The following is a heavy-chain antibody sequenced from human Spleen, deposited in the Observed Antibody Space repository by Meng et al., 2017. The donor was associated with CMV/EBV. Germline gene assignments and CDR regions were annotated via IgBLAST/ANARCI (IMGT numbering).Heavy chain of an antibody. CDR1: GGNFSSYA. CDR3: ARVPDSRAPEDDY. CDR2: IIPMFRKT. D-gene: IGHD6-6*01. J-gene: IGHJ4*02. Sequence: ASGGNFSSYAINWVRRAPGHGLEWIGNIIPMFRKTNYAQKFQGRVTITTGESSGTVFMELSSLTLDDTAIYFCARVPDSRAPEDDYWGQGTLVTVSS. V-gene: IGHV1-69*05.